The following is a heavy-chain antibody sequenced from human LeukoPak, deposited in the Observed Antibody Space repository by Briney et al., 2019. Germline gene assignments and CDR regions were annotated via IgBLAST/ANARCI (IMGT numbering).Heavy chain of an antibody. Sequence: SETLSLTCTVSGYSISSAYYWGWIRQSPGKGLERIGSFHYSGSTYYNPSLKSRATISVDTSKNQISLKVSSVTAADSALYFCARQRTSGSASNLRVAQIDSWGQGTLVTVSS. V-gene: IGHV4-38-2*02. CDR3: ARQRTSGSASNLRVAQIDS. CDR1: GYSISSAYY. CDR2: FHYSGST. J-gene: IGHJ4*02. D-gene: IGHD3-3*01.